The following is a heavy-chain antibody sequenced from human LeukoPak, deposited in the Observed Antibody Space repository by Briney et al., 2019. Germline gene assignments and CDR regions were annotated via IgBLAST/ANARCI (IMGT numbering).Heavy chain of an antibody. CDR3: ASVKWELGS. V-gene: IGHV4-39*01. J-gene: IGHJ5*02. CDR1: GGSISSSSYY. Sequence: SETLSLTCTVSGGSISSSSYYWGWIRQPPGKGLGWIGSVYYSGSTYSKPSLTSRVTICVDTSKHQFSLQLSSVTAGDTAVYYCASVKWELGSWGQGTLVTVSS. CDR2: VYYSGST. D-gene: IGHD1-26*01.